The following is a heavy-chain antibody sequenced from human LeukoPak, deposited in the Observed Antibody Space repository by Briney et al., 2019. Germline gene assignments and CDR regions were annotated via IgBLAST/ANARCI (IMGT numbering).Heavy chain of an antibody. CDR1: GFSLRASGVG. D-gene: IGHD6-19*01. V-gene: IGHV2-5*02. Sequence: SGPPLLQPTQTLTLTCTFSGFSLRASGVGVGWIRQPPGKPLEWLALLYSDDDKRYSPSLKRRLTITKDTSKNQVVLTLTNIDPVDTATYYCAHGIAVADNYFDCWGQGTLVTVSS. CDR3: AHGIAVADNYFDC. CDR2: LYSDDDK. J-gene: IGHJ4*02.